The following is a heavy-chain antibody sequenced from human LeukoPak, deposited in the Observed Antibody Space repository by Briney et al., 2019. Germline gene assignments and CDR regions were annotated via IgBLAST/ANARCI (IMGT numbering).Heavy chain of an antibody. J-gene: IGHJ3*02. V-gene: IGHV4-39*01. CDR2: IYDSGTT. CDR3: ATHRRSGSGGSENAFEI. CDR1: GDSTSSSTYY. Sequence: PSETLSLTCTVSGDSTSSSTYYWDWIRQAPGKGPEWIGNIYDSGTTHYNPSLKSRVTISGDTSKNQFSLKLNSVTAADTAIYYCATHRRSGSGGSENAFEIWGQGTMVTVSS. D-gene: IGHD5-12*01.